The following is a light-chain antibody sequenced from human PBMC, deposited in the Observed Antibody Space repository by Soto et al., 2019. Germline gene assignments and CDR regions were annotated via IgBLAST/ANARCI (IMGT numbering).Light chain of an antibody. J-gene: IGKJ4*01. CDR3: QQRSNWPLT. Sequence: IHLTQSPSSLSASVGDRVTITCRASQGIRTYLAWYQQKPGKAPKLLIYSASTLQSGVPSRFSGSGSGTDFSLTISSLDPEDFAVYYCQQRSNWPLTFGGGTKVDIK. CDR1: QGIRTY. CDR2: SAS. V-gene: IGKV1-9*01.